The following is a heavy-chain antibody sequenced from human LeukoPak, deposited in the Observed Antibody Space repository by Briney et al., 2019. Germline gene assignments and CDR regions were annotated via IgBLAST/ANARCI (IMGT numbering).Heavy chain of an antibody. V-gene: IGHV3-48*03. J-gene: IGHJ3*02. Sequence: PGGSLRLSCAASGFTFSTFEMNWVRHAPGKVLECVSYISSSGSMIYYADSVRGRFTISRDNAKTSLYLQMNSLRAEDTAVYYCARRFDIWGQGTVVTASS. CDR1: GFTFSTFE. CDR3: ARRFDI. CDR2: ISSSGSMI.